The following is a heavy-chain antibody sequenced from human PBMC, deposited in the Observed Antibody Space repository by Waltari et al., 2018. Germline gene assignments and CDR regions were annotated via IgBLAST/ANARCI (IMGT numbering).Heavy chain of an antibody. CDR1: GYSISSGYY. Sequence: QVQLQESGPGLVKPSETLSLTCAVSGYSISSGYYWGWIRQPPGKGLEWIGSIYHSGSTYYNPSLKSRVTISVDTSKNQFSLKLSSVTAADTAVYYCARASRSGYYYYWGQGTLVTVSS. D-gene: IGHD3-22*01. CDR2: IYHSGST. V-gene: IGHV4-38-2*01. J-gene: IGHJ4*02. CDR3: ARASRSGYYYY.